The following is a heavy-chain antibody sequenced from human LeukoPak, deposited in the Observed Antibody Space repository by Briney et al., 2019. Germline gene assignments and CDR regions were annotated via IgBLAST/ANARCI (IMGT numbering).Heavy chain of an antibody. CDR3: AKSTDYGDYGAFDY. D-gene: IGHD4-17*01. Sequence: GGSLRLSCAASGFTFDDYAMHWVRQAPGEGLEWVSGISWNSGSIGYADSVKGRFTISRDNAKNSLYLQMNSLRAEDMALYYCAKSTDYGDYGAFDYWGQGTLVTVSS. CDR1: GFTFDDYA. V-gene: IGHV3-9*03. J-gene: IGHJ4*02. CDR2: ISWNSGSI.